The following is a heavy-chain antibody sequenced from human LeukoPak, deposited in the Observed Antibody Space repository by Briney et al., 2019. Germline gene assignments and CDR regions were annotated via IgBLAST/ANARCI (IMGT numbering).Heavy chain of an antibody. J-gene: IGHJ3*02. CDR3: TTVIQSEWEPGAAGHAFDI. V-gene: IGHV3-15*01. CDR2: IKSKTDGGTT. D-gene: IGHD1-26*01. CDR1: GFTFSNAW. Sequence: GGSLRLSCAASGFTFSNAWMSWVRQAPGKGLEWVGRIKSKTDGGTTDYAAPVKGRFTISRDDSKNTLYLQMNSLKTEDTAVYYCTTVIQSEWEPGAAGHAFDIWGQGTMVTVSS.